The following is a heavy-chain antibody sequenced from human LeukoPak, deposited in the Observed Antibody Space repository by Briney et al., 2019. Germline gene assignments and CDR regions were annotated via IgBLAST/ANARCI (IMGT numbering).Heavy chain of an antibody. D-gene: IGHD5-18*01. V-gene: IGHV4-4*07. J-gene: IGHJ4*02. Sequence: SETLSLTYTVSSGSISSYYWSWIRQPAGKGLEWIGRIYTSGNTNYNPSLKSRVSMSVDTSKNQFSLKLSSVTAADTAVYYCARGVYSYGYDYWGQGTLVTVSS. CDR3: ARGVYSYGYDY. CDR1: SGSISSYY. CDR2: IYTSGNT.